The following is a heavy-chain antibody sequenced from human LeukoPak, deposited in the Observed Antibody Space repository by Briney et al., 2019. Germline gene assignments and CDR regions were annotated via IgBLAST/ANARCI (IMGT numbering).Heavy chain of an antibody. V-gene: IGHV4-34*01. CDR3: ARAGEMATMDY. CDR2: INHSGST. Sequence: SETLSLTCAVYGGSFSGYYWSWIRQPPGKGLEWIGEINHSGSTNYNPSLKSRVTISVDTSKNQFSLKLSSVTAADTAVYYCARAGEMATMDYWGQGTLVTVSS. CDR1: GGSFSGYY. J-gene: IGHJ4*02. D-gene: IGHD5-24*01.